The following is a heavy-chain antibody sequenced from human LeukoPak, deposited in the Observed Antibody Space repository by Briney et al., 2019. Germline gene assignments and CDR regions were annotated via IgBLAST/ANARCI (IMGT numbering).Heavy chain of an antibody. Sequence: GGSLRLSCAASGFTFSHYAMRWVRQAPGKGLEWLSEIGGGGDGAYHADSVKGRFTISRDNSKNTLYLQMNSLRAEDTAVYYCARRAYTSYGHTDYWGQGTLVTVSS. V-gene: IGHV3-23*01. CDR3: ARRAYTSYGHTDY. CDR1: GFTFSHYA. J-gene: IGHJ4*02. D-gene: IGHD1-26*01. CDR2: IGGGGDGA.